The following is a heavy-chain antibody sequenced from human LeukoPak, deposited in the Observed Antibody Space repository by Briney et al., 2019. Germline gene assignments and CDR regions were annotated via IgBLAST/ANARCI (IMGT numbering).Heavy chain of an antibody. V-gene: IGHV4-59*01. CDR2: IYYSGST. D-gene: IGHD4-23*01. J-gene: IGHJ6*02. Sequence: SETLSLTCTVSGVSISSYYWSWVRQPPGKGLEWLGYIYYSGSTNYNPSLKSRVTISVDTSKNQFSLKLSSVTAADTAVYYCARVSGNSRGYGMDVWGQGTTVTVSS. CDR3: ARVSGNSRGYGMDV. CDR1: GVSISSYY.